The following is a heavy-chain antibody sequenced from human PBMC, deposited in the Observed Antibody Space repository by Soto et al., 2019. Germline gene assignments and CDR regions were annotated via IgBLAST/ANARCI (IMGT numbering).Heavy chain of an antibody. CDR1: GFTFNTYG. CDR2: IWYDGSNK. J-gene: IGHJ6*01. CDR3: ARSDCTGAYCYSWPFNNGVDV. V-gene: IGHV3-33*08. D-gene: IGHD2-21*02. Sequence: GGSLRLSCITSGFTFNTYGMHWVRQAPGKGLEWVAIIWYDGSNKYYADSVKGRFTISRDNSKNTLYLQMNSLRAEDTALYYCARSDCTGAYCYSWPFNNGVDVWGQGTTVTVSS.